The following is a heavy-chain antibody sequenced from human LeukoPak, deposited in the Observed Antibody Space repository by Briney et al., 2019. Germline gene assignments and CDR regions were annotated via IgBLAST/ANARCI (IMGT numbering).Heavy chain of an antibody. CDR2: IYPGDSDT. Sequence: GESLKISCKSSGYNFNTYWIGWVRQMPGKGLEWMGIIYPGDSDTRYSPSFQGQVTMSVDRSITTAYLQWNSLKSSDTAIYYCARLLDYFHVGAFDIWGQGTMVTVSS. CDR1: GYNFNTYW. CDR3: ARLLDYFHVGAFDI. J-gene: IGHJ3*02. V-gene: IGHV5-51*01. D-gene: IGHD2/OR15-2a*01.